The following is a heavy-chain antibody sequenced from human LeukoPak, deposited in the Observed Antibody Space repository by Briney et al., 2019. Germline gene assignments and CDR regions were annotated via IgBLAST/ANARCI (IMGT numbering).Heavy chain of an antibody. D-gene: IGHD2-15*01. CDR1: GGTFSSYT. J-gene: IGHJ4*02. CDR3: ATIGNYCSGGSCYGC. Sequence: SVKVSCKASGGTFSSYTISWVRQAPGQGLEWMGRIIPILGIANYAQKFQGRVTITADKSTSTAYMELSSLRSEDTAVYYCATIGNYCSGGSCYGCWGQGTLVTVSS. CDR2: IIPILGIA. V-gene: IGHV1-69*02.